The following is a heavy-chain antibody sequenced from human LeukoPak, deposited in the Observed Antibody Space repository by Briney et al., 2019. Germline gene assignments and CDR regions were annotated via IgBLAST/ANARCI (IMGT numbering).Heavy chain of an antibody. Sequence: GGSLRLSCAASGLPSSSCAMTWVRQAPRKGLEWVSSISGSGGSTYYADSVKGRFTISRDNSKNTLYLQMNSLRAEDTATYYCAARPTSTAVAPSDYWGQGTLVTVSS. CDR3: AARPTSTAVAPSDY. V-gene: IGHV3-23*01. J-gene: IGHJ4*02. CDR1: GLPSSSCA. CDR2: ISGSGGST. D-gene: IGHD6-19*01.